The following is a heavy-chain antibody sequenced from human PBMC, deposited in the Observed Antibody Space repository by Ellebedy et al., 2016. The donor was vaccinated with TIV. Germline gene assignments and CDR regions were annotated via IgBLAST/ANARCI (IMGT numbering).Heavy chain of an antibody. V-gene: IGHV1-69*06. CDR1: GGTFSSYA. Sequence: SVKVSXXASGGTFSSYAISWVRQAPGQGLEWMGGIIPIFGTANYAQKFQGRVTITADKSTGTAYMELSSLRSEDTAVYYCARTRQGIVVVPAAMGDYYYYGMDVWGQGTTVTVSS. D-gene: IGHD2-2*01. CDR2: IIPIFGTA. J-gene: IGHJ6*02. CDR3: ARTRQGIVVVPAAMGDYYYYGMDV.